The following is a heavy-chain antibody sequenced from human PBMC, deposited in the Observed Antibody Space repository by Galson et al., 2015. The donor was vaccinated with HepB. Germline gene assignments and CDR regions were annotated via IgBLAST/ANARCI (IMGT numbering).Heavy chain of an antibody. Sequence: GGSISSSSYYWGWIRQPPGKGLEWIGSIYYSGSTYYNPSLKSRVTISVDTSKNQFSLKLSSVTAADTAVYYCARRKDTIVGATGEYYFDYWGQGTLVTVSS. CDR3: ARRKDTIVGATGEYYFDY. D-gene: IGHD1-26*01. CDR2: IYYSGST. V-gene: IGHV4-39*01. CDR1: GGSISSSSYY. J-gene: IGHJ4*02.